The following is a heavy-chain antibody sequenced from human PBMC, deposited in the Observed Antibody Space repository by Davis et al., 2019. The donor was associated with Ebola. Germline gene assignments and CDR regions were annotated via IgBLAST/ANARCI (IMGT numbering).Heavy chain of an antibody. J-gene: IGHJ2*01. CDR3: ARGPPSVRALWYFDL. CDR2: INSDGSST. Sequence: PGGSLRLSCAASGFTFSSYWMHWVRQAPGKGLVWVSRINSDGSSTSYADSVKGRFTISRDNVKNTLYLQMNSLRAEDTAVYYCARGPPSVRALWYFDLWGRGTLVTVSS. D-gene: IGHD3-10*01. V-gene: IGHV3-74*01. CDR1: GFTFSSYW.